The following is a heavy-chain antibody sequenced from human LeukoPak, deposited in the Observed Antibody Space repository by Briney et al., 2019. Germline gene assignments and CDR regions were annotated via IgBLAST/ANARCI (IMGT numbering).Heavy chain of an antibody. CDR3: AKMTPRSYHMDV. CDR2: FSGNDGSI. V-gene: IGHV3-23*01. Sequence: PGGSLRLSCATSGFTFSNYAINWVRQAPGKGLEWVSAFSGNDGSIYYADSVRGRFTISRDNSKHTLYLQMTSLRAEDTAVYYCAKMTPRSYHMDVWGEGTTVTVSS. CDR1: GFTFSNYA. J-gene: IGHJ6*03.